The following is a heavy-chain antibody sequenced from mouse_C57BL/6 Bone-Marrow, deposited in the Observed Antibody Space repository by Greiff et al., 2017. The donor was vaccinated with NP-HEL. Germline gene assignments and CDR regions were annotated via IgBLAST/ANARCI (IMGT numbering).Heavy chain of an antibody. CDR1: GYTFTSYW. V-gene: IGHV1-5*01. CDR3: TRLDYYGSSYGWYFDV. J-gene: IGHJ1*03. Sequence: VQLQQSGTVLARPGASVKMSCKTSGYTFTSYWMHWVKQRPGQGLEWIGAIYPGNSDTSYNQKFKGKAKLTAVTSASTAYMELSSLTNEDSAVYYCTRLDYYGSSYGWYFDVWGTGTTVTVSS. CDR2: IYPGNSDT. D-gene: IGHD1-1*01.